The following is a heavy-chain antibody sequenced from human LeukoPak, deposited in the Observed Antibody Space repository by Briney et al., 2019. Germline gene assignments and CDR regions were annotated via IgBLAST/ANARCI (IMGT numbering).Heavy chain of an antibody. V-gene: IGHV3-30*03. D-gene: IGHD6-19*01. J-gene: IGHJ4*02. CDR1: GFTFSSYG. CDR3: ARGLDQAVAGTYYFDY. Sequence: GGSLRLSCAASGFTFSSYGMHWVRQAPGKGLEWVAVISYDGSNKYYADSVKGRFTISRDNSKNTLYLQMNSLRAEDTAVYYCARGLDQAVAGTYYFDYWGQGTLVTVSS. CDR2: ISYDGSNK.